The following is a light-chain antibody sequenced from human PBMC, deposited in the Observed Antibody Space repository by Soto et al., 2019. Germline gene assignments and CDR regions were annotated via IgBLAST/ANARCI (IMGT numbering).Light chain of an antibody. Sequence: EIVMTQSPATLSVSPGERATLSCRASQSISSNLAWYQQKPGQAPRLLMYGASTWATGIPVRFSGSGSGTEFTLTISSLQSEDFAVYYCQQYNNWPPYTCGQGTKLEIK. CDR3: QQYNNWPPYT. CDR2: GAS. V-gene: IGKV3-15*01. J-gene: IGKJ2*01. CDR1: QSISSN.